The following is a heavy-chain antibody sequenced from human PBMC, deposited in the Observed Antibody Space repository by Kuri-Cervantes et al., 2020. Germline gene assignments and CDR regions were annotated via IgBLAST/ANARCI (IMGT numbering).Heavy chain of an antibody. J-gene: IGHJ4*02. Sequence: GESLKISCAASGFTFSDYYMSWIRQAPGKGLEWISYISSSGSTIYYADSVKGRFTISRDNAKNSLYLQMNSLRAEDTALYYCVKDSYYDSSGYYDYWGQGTLVTVSS. D-gene: IGHD3-22*01. V-gene: IGHV3-11*01. CDR1: GFTFSDYY. CDR3: VKDSYYDSSGYYDY. CDR2: ISSSGSTI.